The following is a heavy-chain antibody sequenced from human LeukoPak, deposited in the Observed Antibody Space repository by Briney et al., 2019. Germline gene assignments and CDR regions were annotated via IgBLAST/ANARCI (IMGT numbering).Heavy chain of an antibody. Sequence: PGGSLRLSCAASGFSVRDYYMSWVRQAPGKGLEWVSVIYVGDTTSYADSVKGRFTVSRDNSKNTLYLQMNSLRAEDTAVYYCAKDSAYDYVWGSYHFDYWGQGTLVTVSS. V-gene: IGHV3-66*01. CDR1: GFSVRDYY. CDR3: AKDSAYDYVWGSYHFDY. J-gene: IGHJ4*02. CDR2: IYVGDTT. D-gene: IGHD3-16*02.